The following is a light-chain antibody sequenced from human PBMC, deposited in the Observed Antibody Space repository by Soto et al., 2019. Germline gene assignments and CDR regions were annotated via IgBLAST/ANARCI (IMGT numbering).Light chain of an antibody. Sequence: EIVMTQSPATLSVSPGERATLSCRASQSVSSNLAWYQQKPGQAPRLLIYGASTRATGIPARFSGSGSGTESPLTISGLQSKVFAFFYCQKYNNWPPWTFGQGPKGEIK. CDR1: QSVSSN. J-gene: IGKJ1*01. V-gene: IGKV3-15*01. CDR3: QKYNNWPPWT. CDR2: GAS.